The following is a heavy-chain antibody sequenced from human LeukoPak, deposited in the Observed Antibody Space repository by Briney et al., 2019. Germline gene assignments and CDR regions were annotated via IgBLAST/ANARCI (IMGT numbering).Heavy chain of an antibody. V-gene: IGHV3-20*04. J-gene: IGHJ2*01. CDR2: INWNGGST. D-gene: IGHD3-22*01. CDR3: ARSPYYYDRSGRNWYFDL. CDR1: GFTFDDYG. Sequence: GGSLRLSCAASGFTFDDYGMSWVRQAPGKGLEWVSGINWNGGSTGYADSVKGRFTISRDNAKNLLYLQMNSLRAEDTAVYYCARSPYYYDRSGRNWYFDLWGRGTLVTVSS.